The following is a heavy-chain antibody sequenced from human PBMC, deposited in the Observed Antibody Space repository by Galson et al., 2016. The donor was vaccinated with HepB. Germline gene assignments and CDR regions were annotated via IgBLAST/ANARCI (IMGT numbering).Heavy chain of an antibody. CDR1: TFTFSSFA. CDR3: AKLRGGYSGPRYYDYYNGMDV. CDR2: IGHCGGYI. J-gene: IGHJ6*02. D-gene: IGHD5-12*01. Sequence: SLRLSCAASTFTFSSFAISWVRQAPGKGLEWVPSIGHCGGYIYYADSVKGRVTISRDNSNNTLYLQMNSLTAEDTAIYYCAKLRGGYSGPRYYDYYNGMDVWGQGTTVTVSS. V-gene: IGHV3-23*01.